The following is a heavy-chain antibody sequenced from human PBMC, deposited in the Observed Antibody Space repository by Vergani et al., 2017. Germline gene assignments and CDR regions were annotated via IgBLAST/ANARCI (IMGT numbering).Heavy chain of an antibody. D-gene: IGHD3-10*01. CDR2: IYKSGRT. CDR3: ARDRVTVVRNQYLGTVV. V-gene: IGHV4-61*02. Sequence: QMQLQESGPGLLKPSQTLSLTCSGSGGSIDGVSSYWTWIRQPAGKGLEWIGRIYKSGRTNYNPSRQSRVTISHDMSKNQFSLNLTSVTAADTGVYFAARDRVTVVRNQYLGTVVWWQGTTVIVFS. CDR1: GGSIDGVSSY. J-gene: IGHJ6*01.